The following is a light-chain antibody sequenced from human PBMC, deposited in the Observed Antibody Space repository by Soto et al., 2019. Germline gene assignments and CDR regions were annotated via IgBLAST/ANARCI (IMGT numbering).Light chain of an antibody. CDR3: QQYGSSPRT. V-gene: IGKV3-20*01. CDR2: GAS. J-gene: IGKJ1*01. Sequence: EIVLTQSPGTLSLSPGVRATLSCRDSQSVSSSYLAWYQQKPGQAPRLLIYGASSRATGIPDRFSGSGSGTDFTLTISRLEPEDFPVYYCQQYGSSPRTFGQGTKVEIK. CDR1: QSVSSSY.